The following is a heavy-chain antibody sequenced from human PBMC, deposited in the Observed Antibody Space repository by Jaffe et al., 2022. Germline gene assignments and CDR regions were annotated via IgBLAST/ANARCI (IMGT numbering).Heavy chain of an antibody. J-gene: IGHJ4*02. D-gene: IGHD3-9*01. CDR1: GYSISSGYY. V-gene: IGHV4-38-2*01. CDR3: ARAGETYYDILTGYHNSYYFDY. CDR2: IYHSGST. Sequence: QVQLQESGPGLVKPSETLSLTCAVSGYSISSGYYWGWIRQPPGKGLEWIGSIYHSGSTYYNPSLKSRVTISVDTSKNQFSLKLSSVTAADTAVYYCARAGETYYDILTGYHNSYYFDYWGQGTLVTVSS.